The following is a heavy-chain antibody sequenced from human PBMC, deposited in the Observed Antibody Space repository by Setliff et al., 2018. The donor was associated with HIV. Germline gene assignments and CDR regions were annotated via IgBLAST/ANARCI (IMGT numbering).Heavy chain of an antibody. D-gene: IGHD3-9*01. Sequence: SETLSLTCSVSGVSITTDGYYWSWIRHYPGKGLEWIGYMYHSGSSYYNASLASRLIMSLDPSKNQFSLKLNSMTAADTAMYYCAGGRYFRDIRDSRFDFWGQGMLVTVSS. J-gene: IGHJ4*02. CDR3: AGGRYFRDIRDSRFDF. V-gene: IGHV4-31*03. CDR2: MYHSGSS. CDR1: GVSITTDGYY.